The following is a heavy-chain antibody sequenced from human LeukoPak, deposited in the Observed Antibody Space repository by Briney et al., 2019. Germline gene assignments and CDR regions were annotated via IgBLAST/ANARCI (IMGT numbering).Heavy chain of an antibody. J-gene: IGHJ4*02. CDR2: ISGSGGST. Sequence: GGTLRLSCAASGFTFSSYGMSWVRQAPGKGLEWVSAISGSGGSTYYADSVKGRFTISRDNSKNTLYLQMNSLRAEDTAVYYCAKRGAEVGTTVAPGDYWGQGTLLTVSS. V-gene: IGHV3-23*01. CDR3: AKRGAEVGTTVAPGDY. D-gene: IGHD1-26*01. CDR1: GFTFSSYG.